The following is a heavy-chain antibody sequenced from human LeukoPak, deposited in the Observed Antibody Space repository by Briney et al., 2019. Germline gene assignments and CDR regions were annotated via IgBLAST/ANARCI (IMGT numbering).Heavy chain of an antibody. D-gene: IGHD6-19*01. CDR2: IIPILGIA. J-gene: IGHJ1*01. CDR1: GGTFSSYA. CDR3: ARGLSGWTPSAEYFRH. V-gene: IGHV1-69*04. Sequence: SVKVSCKASGGTFSSYAISWVRQAPGQGLEWMGRIIPILGIANYAQKLQGRVTITADKSTSTAYMELSSLRSEDTAVYYCARGLSGWTPSAEYFRHWGQGTLVTVSS.